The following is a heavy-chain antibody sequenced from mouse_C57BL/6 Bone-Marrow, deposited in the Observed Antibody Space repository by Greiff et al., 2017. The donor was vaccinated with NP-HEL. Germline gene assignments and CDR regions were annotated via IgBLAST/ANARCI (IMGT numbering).Heavy chain of an antibody. J-gene: IGHJ4*01. Sequence: QVQLQQSGAELVRPGTSVKMSCKASGYTFTNYWIGWAKQRPGHGLEWIGDIYPGGGYTNYNEKFKGKATLTADKSSSTAYMQISSLTAEDSAIYCCARRGLTGYYAMDYWGQGTSVTVSS. V-gene: IGHV1-63*01. CDR3: ARRGLTGYYAMDY. CDR2: IYPGGGYT. CDR1: GYTFTNYW. D-gene: IGHD4-1*01.